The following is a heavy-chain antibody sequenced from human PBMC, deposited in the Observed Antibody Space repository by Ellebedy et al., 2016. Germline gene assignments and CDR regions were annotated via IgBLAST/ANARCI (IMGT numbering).Heavy chain of an antibody. D-gene: IGHD3-10*01. V-gene: IGHV3-23*01. CDR3: ARRSLGGSGSYYVTNWFDP. Sequence: GGSLRLSXAGSGFTFSRYAIHWVRQAPGKGLEWVSGMSGSGGSTHYADSVKGRFTISRDNSKNMLYLQMNSLRAEDTAVYYCARRSLGGSGSYYVTNWFDPWGQGTLVTVSS. CDR1: GFTFSRYA. CDR2: MSGSGGST. J-gene: IGHJ5*02.